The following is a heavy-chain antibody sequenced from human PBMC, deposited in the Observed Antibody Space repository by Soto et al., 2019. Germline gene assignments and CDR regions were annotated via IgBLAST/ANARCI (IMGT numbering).Heavy chain of an antibody. CDR1: GFSLSNARMG. J-gene: IGHJ6*02. Sequence: SGPTLVNPTETLTLTCTVSGFSLSNARMGVSWIRQPPGKALEWLAHIFSNDEKSYSTSLKSRLTISKDTSKSQVVLTMTNMDPVDTATYYCARIRLAYYYDSSGFRYYYYYYGMDVWGQGTTVTVSS. CDR2: IFSNDEK. CDR3: ARIRLAYYYDSSGFRYYYYYYGMDV. V-gene: IGHV2-26*01. D-gene: IGHD3-22*01.